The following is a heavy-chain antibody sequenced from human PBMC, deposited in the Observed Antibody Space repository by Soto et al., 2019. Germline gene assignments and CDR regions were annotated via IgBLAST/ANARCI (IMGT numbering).Heavy chain of an antibody. J-gene: IGHJ4*02. D-gene: IGHD2-2*01. CDR1: GFTFSSYW. CDR3: ARVGLDSSTSLIASIDY. Sequence: GGSLRLSCASSGFTFSSYWMHWVRQAPGKGLVWVSRINSDGSSTSYADSVKGRFTISRDNAKNTLYLQMNSLRAEDTAVYYCARVGLDSSTSLIASIDYWGQGPLVTVSS. CDR2: INSDGSST. V-gene: IGHV3-74*01.